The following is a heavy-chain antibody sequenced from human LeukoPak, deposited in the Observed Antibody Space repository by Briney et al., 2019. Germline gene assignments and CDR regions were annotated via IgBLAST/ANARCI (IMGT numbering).Heavy chain of an antibody. CDR2: IYYSGST. CDR1: GGSFSSYY. J-gene: IGHJ3*02. D-gene: IGHD1-1*01. CDR3: ASDPKGTTGAFDI. Sequence: PSETLSLTCTVSGGSFSSYYWSWIRQPPGKGLEWIGYIYYSGSTNYNPSLKSRVTISVDTSKNQFSLRLSSVTAADTAVYYCASDPKGTTGAFDIWGQGTMVIVSS. V-gene: IGHV4-59*01.